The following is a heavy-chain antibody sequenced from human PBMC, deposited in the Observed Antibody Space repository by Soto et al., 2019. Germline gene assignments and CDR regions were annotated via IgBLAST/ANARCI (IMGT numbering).Heavy chain of an antibody. J-gene: IGHJ6*02. V-gene: IGHV1-69*01. CDR3: ARKTSYYDFWSASKGTYYYYYGMDV. CDR2: IMPILGPA. CDR1: GGTFSSYA. D-gene: IGHD3-3*01. Sequence: QVQLVQSGAEVKEPGSSVKVSCKASGGTFSSYAISWVRQAPGQGLEWMGGIMPILGPANYAQMFQGRVTITADESTSTAYMELSSLRSEDTAVYYCARKTSYYDFWSASKGTYYYYYGMDVWGQGTTVTVSS.